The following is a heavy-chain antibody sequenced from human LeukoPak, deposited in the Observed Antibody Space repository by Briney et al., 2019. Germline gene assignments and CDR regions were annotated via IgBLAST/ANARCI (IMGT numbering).Heavy chain of an antibody. J-gene: IGHJ4*02. CDR2: ISWNSGSI. CDR3: AKGGDYGENYFDY. Sequence: GGSLRLSCAASGFTFDDYAMHWVRQAPGKGLEWVSGISWNSGSIGYADSVKGRFTISRDNAKSSLYLQMNSLRAEDMALYYCAKGGDYGENYFDYWGQGTLVTVSS. V-gene: IGHV3-9*03. CDR1: GFTFDDYA. D-gene: IGHD4-17*01.